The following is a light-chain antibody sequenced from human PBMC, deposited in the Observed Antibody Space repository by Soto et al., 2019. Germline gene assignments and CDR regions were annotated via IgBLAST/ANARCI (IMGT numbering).Light chain of an antibody. V-gene: IGLV2-8*01. CDR1: SSDVGGYND. CDR2: EVS. J-gene: IGLJ2*01. CDR3: SSYGGSNNLI. Sequence: QSVLTQPPSASGSPGQSVSISCSGTSSDVGGYNDVSWYQQHPGKAPKLLIYEVSKRPSGVPDRFSGSKSGNTASLTVAGLQADDEADYYCSSYGGSNNLIFGGGTKLTVL.